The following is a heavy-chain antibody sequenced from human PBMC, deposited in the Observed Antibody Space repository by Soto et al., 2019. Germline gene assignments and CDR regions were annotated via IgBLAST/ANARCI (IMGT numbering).Heavy chain of an antibody. V-gene: IGHV4-59*01. Sequence: SETLSLTCTVSGGSISSYYWSWIRQPPGKGLEWIGYMYYSGSTNYNPSLKSRVTTSVDTSKNQFSLKLSSVTAADTAVYYCGGKNYDSSGYSDYWGQGTLVTVSS. CDR3: GGKNYDSSGYSDY. CDR1: GGSISSYY. J-gene: IGHJ4*02. CDR2: MYYSGST. D-gene: IGHD3-22*01.